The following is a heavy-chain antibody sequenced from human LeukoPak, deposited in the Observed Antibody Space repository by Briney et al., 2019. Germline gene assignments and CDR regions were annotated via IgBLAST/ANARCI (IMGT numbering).Heavy chain of an antibody. V-gene: IGHV4-30-4*08. D-gene: IGHD3-16*01. CDR2: IYYSGST. J-gene: IGHJ3*02. CDR1: GGSISSGDYY. Sequence: PSETLSLTCTVSGGSISSGDYYWSWIRQPPGKGLEWIGYIYYSGSTYYNPSLKSRVTISVDTSKNQFSLKLSSVTAADTAVYYCARTSGSSAVWALDIWGQGTMVTVSS. CDR3: ARTSGSSAVWALDI.